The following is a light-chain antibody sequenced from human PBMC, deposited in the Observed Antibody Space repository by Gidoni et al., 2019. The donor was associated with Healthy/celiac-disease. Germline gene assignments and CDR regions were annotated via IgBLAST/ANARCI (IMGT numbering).Light chain of an antibody. J-gene: IGKJ1*01. CDR3: QQSYSTPWT. Sequence: IQLTQSPSSLSASVGDRVTITCRASQSISSYLNWYQQKPGKAPKLLIYAASSLQSGVPSRFSGSGSGKDFTLNISSLQPEDFATYYCQQSYSTPWTFGQGTKVEIK. CDR2: AAS. V-gene: IGKV1-39*01. CDR1: QSISSY.